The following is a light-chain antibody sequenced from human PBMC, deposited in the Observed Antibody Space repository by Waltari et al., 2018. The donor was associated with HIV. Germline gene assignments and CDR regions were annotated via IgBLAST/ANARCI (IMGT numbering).Light chain of an antibody. CDR1: SGHRSYI. CDR2: VEGSGSY. CDR3: ETWDGNTWV. J-gene: IGLJ3*02. V-gene: IGLV4-60*03. Sequence: QPVLTQSSSASASLGSSVKLTCTLSSGHRSYIIAWHQQQPGKAPRYSMKVEGSGSYKKGGGVPDRFAGSSSGADRYLTSANVQSEDEADYYCETWDGNTWVFGGGTKLTVL.